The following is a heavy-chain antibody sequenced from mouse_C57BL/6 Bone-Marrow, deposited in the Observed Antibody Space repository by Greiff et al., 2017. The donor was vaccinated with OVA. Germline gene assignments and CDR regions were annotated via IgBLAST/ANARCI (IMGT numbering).Heavy chain of an antibody. J-gene: IGHJ2*01. D-gene: IGHD1-1*01. CDR3: ARRYYYGSSPWYFDY. V-gene: IGHV14-2*01. Sequence: EVQVVESGAELVKPGASVKLSCTASGFNIKDYYMHWVKQRTEQGLEWIGRIDPEDGETKYAPKFQGKATITADTSSNTAYLQLSSLTSEDTAVYYCARRYYYGSSPWYFDYWGQGTTLTVSS. CDR2: IDPEDGET. CDR1: GFNIKDYY.